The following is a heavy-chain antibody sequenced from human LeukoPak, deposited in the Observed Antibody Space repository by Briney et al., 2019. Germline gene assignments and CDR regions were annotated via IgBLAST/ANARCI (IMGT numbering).Heavy chain of an antibody. Sequence: GGSLRLSCAASGFTFSSYSMNWVRQAPGKGLEWVSSISSSSSYIYYADSVKGRFTISRDNAKNPLYLQMNSLRAEDTAVYYCARDLYCSSTSCPLRYWGQGTLVTVSS. D-gene: IGHD2-2*01. CDR3: ARDLYCSSTSCPLRY. V-gene: IGHV3-21*01. J-gene: IGHJ4*02. CDR2: ISSSSSYI. CDR1: GFTFSSYS.